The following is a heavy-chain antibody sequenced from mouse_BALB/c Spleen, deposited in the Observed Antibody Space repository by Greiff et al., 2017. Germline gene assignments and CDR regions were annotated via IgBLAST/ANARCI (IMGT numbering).Heavy chain of an antibody. CDR1: GYSFTSYYA. Sequence: EVKLVESGPGLVKPSQSLYLTCTVTGYSFTSYYAWNWIRQCPGNILEWMGYISYSGSTSYNPSLKSRISITRDTSKNQFFLLLNSVTTEDTATYYCASMNTTALYFDYWGQGTTLTVSS. J-gene: IGHJ2*01. D-gene: IGHD2-4*01. V-gene: IGHV3-2*02. CDR2: ISYSGST. CDR3: ASMNTTALYFDY.